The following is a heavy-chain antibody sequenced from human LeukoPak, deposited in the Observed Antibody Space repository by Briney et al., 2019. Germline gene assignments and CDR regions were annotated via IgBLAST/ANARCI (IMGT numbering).Heavy chain of an antibody. Sequence: SETLSLTCAVYSGSFSDHYWAWIRQSPGKGLEWIGEINRSGSTNCDSSLKSRVTMSVDTFKDQFSLKLTSMTAEDTAVYYCARRVIIHYYIDVWGAGTPVTVSS. CDR2: INRSGST. CDR1: SGSFSDHY. D-gene: IGHD3-3*01. V-gene: IGHV4-34*01. J-gene: IGHJ6*03. CDR3: ARRVIIHYYIDV.